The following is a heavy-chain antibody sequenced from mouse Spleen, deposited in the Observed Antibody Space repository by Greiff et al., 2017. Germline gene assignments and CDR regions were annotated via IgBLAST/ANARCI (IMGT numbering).Heavy chain of an antibody. CDR3: ARDDHYYGGGDY. CDR2: ISYDGSN. V-gene: IGHV3-6*01. Sequence: EVKLVESGPGLVKPSQSLSLTCSVTGYSITSGYYWNWIRQFPGNKLEWMGYISYDGSNNYNPSLKNRISITRDTSKNQFFLKLNSVTTEDTATYYCARDDHYYGGGDYWGQGTTLTVSS. J-gene: IGHJ2*01. CDR1: GYSITSGYY. D-gene: IGHD1-2*01.